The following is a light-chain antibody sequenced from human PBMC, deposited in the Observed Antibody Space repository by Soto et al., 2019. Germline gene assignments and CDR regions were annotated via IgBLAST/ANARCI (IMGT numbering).Light chain of an antibody. CDR2: DAS. CDR1: QSISSW. V-gene: IGKV1-5*01. J-gene: IGKJ1*01. CDR3: QQYNSLWT. Sequence: DIQMTQSPSTLSASVGDRVTITCRASQSISSWLAWYQQKPGKAPKLLIYDASSLESGVPARFSGRGSGTEFTLTISRLQPDDFATYYCQQYNSLWTFGQGTKVEIK.